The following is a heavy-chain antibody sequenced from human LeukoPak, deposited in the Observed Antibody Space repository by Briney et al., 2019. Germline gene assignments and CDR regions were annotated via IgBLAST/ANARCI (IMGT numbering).Heavy chain of an antibody. CDR3: ARLEWLLYEGRENWFDP. J-gene: IGHJ5*02. CDR2: IDTSGST. Sequence: PSETLSLTCTVSGGSISSYYWNWIRQPAGKGLEWIGRIDTSGSTNYYPSLKSRVTMSVDTSKNQFSLKLSSVTAADTAVYYCARLEWLLYEGRENWFDPWGQGTLVTVSS. CDR1: GGSISSYY. D-gene: IGHD3-3*01. V-gene: IGHV4-4*07.